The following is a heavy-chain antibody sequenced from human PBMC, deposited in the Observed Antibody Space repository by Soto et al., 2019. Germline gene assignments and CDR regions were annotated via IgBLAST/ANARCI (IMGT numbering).Heavy chain of an antibody. V-gene: IGHV1-69*01. CDR1: GGTFSSYA. J-gene: IGHJ6*02. CDR3: ARSQGSSTSLEIYYYYYYGMDV. CDR2: IITISGTA. Sequence: QVQLVQSGAEVKKPGSSVKVSCKASGGTFSSYAISWVRQAPGQGLEWMGGIITISGTANYAQKFQGRVTITADESTSTACMELSSLRSEDTAVYYCARSQGSSTSLEIYYYYYYGMDVWGQGTTVTVSS. D-gene: IGHD2-2*01.